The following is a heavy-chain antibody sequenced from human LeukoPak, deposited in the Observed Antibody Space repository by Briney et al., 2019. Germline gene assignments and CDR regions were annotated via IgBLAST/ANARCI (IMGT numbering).Heavy chain of an antibody. Sequence: SETLSLTCTVSGGSISSSSYYWGRIRQPPGKGLEWIGSIYYSGSTYYNPSLKSRVTISVDTSKNQFSLKLSSVTAADTAVYYCARRFSGSEGGIAAAGTYVDYWGQGTLVTVSS. CDR1: GGSISSSSYY. J-gene: IGHJ4*02. CDR3: ARRFSGSEGGIAAAGTYVDY. V-gene: IGHV4-39*01. D-gene: IGHD6-13*01. CDR2: IYYSGST.